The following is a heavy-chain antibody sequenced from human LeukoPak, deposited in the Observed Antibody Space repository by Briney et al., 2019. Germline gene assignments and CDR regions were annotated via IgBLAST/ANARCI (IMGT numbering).Heavy chain of an antibody. CDR3: AKVGYSSSSVGGYYYGMDV. CDR2: LFSGGNT. J-gene: IGHJ6*02. Sequence: GGSLRLSCAALGFIFSNNYMSWVRQAPGKGLEWVSVLFSGGNTYYADSVKGRFTISRDNSKNTLYLQMNSLRAEDTAVYYCAKVGYSSSSVGGYYYGMDVWGQGTTVTVSS. CDR1: GFIFSNNY. V-gene: IGHV3-53*05. D-gene: IGHD6-13*01.